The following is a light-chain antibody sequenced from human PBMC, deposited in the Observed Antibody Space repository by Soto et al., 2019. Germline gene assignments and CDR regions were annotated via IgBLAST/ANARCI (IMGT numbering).Light chain of an antibody. CDR2: DVS. CDR1: SRDVGGYNY. CDR3: SSYTSSSIYV. V-gene: IGLV2-14*01. Sequence: QSVLKQPASVSGAPGQSITISCTGTSRDVGGYNYVSWYQQHPGKAPKLMIYDVSNGPSGVSNRFSGSKSGNTASLTISGLQAEDEADYYCSSYTSSSIYVFGTGTKVTVL. J-gene: IGLJ1*01.